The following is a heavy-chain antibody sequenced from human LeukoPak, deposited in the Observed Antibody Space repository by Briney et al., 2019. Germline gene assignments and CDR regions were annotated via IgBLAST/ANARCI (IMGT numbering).Heavy chain of an antibody. V-gene: IGHV3-23*01. D-gene: IGHD2-2*01. CDR1: GFTFSSYA. CDR3: AKAHCSSTSCYSHY. CDR2: ISGSGGST. Sequence: PGGSLRLSCAASGFTFSSYAMSWVRQAPGKGLEWVSAISGSGGSTYYADSVKGRFTISRDNSKNTLYLQMNSLRAEDTAVYYCAKAHCSSTSCYSHYWGQGTLVTVSS. J-gene: IGHJ4*02.